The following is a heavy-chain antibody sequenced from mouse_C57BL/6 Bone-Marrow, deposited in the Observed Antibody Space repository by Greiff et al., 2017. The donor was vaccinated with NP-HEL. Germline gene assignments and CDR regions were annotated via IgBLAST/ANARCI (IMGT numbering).Heavy chain of an antibody. V-gene: IGHV1-64*01. Sequence: VKVVESGAELVKPGASVKLSCKASGYTFTSYWMHWVKQRPGQGLEWIGMIHPNSGSTNYNEKFKSKATLTVDKSSSTAYMQLSSLTSEDSAVYYCARRGITTVVASYYYAMDYWGQGTSVTVSS. J-gene: IGHJ4*01. CDR3: ARRGITTVVASYYYAMDY. CDR2: IHPNSGST. CDR1: GYTFTSYW. D-gene: IGHD1-1*01.